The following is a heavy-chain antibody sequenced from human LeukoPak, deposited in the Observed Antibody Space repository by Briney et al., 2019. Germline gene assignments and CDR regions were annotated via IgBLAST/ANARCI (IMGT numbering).Heavy chain of an antibody. CDR1: GFTFSNYW. Sequence: GGSLRLSCAASGFTFSNYWMVWVRQTPGKGLERVANIKQDGGEKYYVDSVKGRFTISRDNAKNSLYLQMNSLRAEDTAVYFCTRARYAGLPGDNWGQGTLVAVSS. CDR2: IKQDGGEK. CDR3: TRARYAGLPGDN. V-gene: IGHV3-7*01. J-gene: IGHJ4*02. D-gene: IGHD2-2*01.